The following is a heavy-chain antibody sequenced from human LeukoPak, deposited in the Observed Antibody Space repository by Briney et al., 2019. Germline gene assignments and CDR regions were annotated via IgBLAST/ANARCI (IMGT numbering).Heavy chain of an antibody. J-gene: IGHJ3*02. CDR2: INPNSGGT. Sequence: ASVKVSCKASGYTFTGYYMHWVRQAPGQGLEWMGWINPNSGGTNYAQKFQGRVTMTRDTSISTAYMELSRLRSDDTAVYYCAGESLQMHMASDAFDIWGQGTMVTVSS. D-gene: IGHD5-24*01. CDR1: GYTFTGYY. V-gene: IGHV1-2*02. CDR3: AGESLQMHMASDAFDI.